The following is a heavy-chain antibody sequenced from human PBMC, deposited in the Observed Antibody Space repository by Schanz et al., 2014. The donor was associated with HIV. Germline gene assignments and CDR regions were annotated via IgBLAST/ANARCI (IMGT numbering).Heavy chain of an antibody. J-gene: IGHJ4*02. CDR1: GFTFDSYG. Sequence: QVQLVESGGGVVQPGRSLRLSCAASGFTFDSYGIHWVRQAPGKGLEWVPVISYDGSRKHFADSVKGRFTISRDNAKNSLYLHMNSLRAEDTAVYYCARGRFCSGGSCYHDYWGQGTLVTVSS. CDR2: ISYDGSRK. V-gene: IGHV3-30*03. D-gene: IGHD2-15*01. CDR3: ARGRFCSGGSCYHDY.